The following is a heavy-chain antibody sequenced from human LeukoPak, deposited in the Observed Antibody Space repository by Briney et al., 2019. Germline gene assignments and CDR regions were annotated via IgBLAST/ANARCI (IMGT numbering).Heavy chain of an antibody. Sequence: SETLSLTCTVSGYSISSGYYWGWIRQPPGKGLEWIGSIYHSGSTYYNPSLKSRVTISVDTSKNQFSLKLSSVTAADTAVYYCARGGGRVADYGDSPGYFQHWGQGTLVTVSS. J-gene: IGHJ1*01. V-gene: IGHV4-38-2*02. CDR3: ARGGGRVADYGDSPGYFQH. CDR1: GYSISSGYY. CDR2: IYHSGST. D-gene: IGHD4-17*01.